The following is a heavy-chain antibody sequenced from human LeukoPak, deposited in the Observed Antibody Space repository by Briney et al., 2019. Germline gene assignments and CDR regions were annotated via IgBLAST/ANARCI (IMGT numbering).Heavy chain of an antibody. V-gene: IGHV4-34*01. D-gene: IGHD6-13*01. CDR2: INHSGST. J-gene: IGHJ5*02. CDR1: GGSFSGYY. CDR3: ARTPSITAAGTGWDWFDP. Sequence: SETLSLTCAVYGGSFSGYYWSWIRQPPGKGLEWIGEINHSGSTNYNPSLKSRVTISVDTSKNQSSLKLSSVTAADTAVYCCARTPSITAAGTGWDWFDPWGQGTLVTVSS.